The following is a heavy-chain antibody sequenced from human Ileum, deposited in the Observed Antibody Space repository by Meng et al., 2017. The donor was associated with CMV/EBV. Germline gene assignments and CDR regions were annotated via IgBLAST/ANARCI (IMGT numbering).Heavy chain of an antibody. CDR3: AKHGDYSNAYFDS. V-gene: IGHV3-30*02. CDR2: VRYDGNKE. CDR1: GFTFSGFG. D-gene: IGHD4-11*01. J-gene: IGHJ4*02. Sequence: GESLKISCAASGFTFSGFGMHWVRQAPGKGLEWVAFVRYDGNKEYNAESVKGRFTISRDNSKNTVYLQMSSLRGGDTGVYYCAKHGDYSNAYFDSWGQGTLVTVSS.